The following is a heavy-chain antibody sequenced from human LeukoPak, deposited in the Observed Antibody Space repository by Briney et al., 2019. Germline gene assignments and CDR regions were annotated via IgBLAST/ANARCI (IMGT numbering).Heavy chain of an antibody. D-gene: IGHD3-10*01. V-gene: IGHV3-30*02. CDR2: IRYDGTNK. CDR3: TKEVDNYGSGSYTGMDY. CDR1: GFTFNSYG. J-gene: IGHJ4*02. Sequence: GGSLRLSCAVSGFTFNSYGMHWVRQAPGKGLGWVAFIRYDGTNKYYADSVKGRFTISRDNSKNTLFLEMNSLRSEDTAMYYCTKEVDNYGSGSYTGMDYWGQGTLVTVSP.